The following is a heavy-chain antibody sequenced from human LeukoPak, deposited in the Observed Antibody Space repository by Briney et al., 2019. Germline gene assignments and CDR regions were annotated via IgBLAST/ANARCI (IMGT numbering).Heavy chain of an antibody. J-gene: IGHJ5*02. CDR3: ASVQSGTTHLSILFDP. V-gene: IGHV3-7*01. CDR1: GFTFSNYW. Sequence: GGSLRLSCAASGFTFSNYWMSWVRQAPGKGLEWVADIKQDGSEKYYVDSVKGRFTISRDNAKNSLSLQMNSRRADDTSVNYCASVQSGTTHLSILFDPWGNGTLVTVSS. D-gene: IGHD3-10*01. CDR2: IKQDGSEK.